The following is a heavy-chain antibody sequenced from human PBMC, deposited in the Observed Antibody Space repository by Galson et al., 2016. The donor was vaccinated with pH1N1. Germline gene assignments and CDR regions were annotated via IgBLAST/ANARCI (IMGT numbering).Heavy chain of an antibody. D-gene: IGHD1-26*01. Sequence: SVKVSCKASGYTFNIYGISWVRQAPGQGLEWMGWISPYNGNTNYAQKFQGRVYMTTDTSSSIVYMELMSLRPDDTAVYFCARMDLIAGDSTGAGDYYGMDVWGQGTTVTVSS. J-gene: IGHJ6*02. CDR1: GYTFNIYG. V-gene: IGHV1-18*01. CDR2: ISPYNGNT. CDR3: ARMDLIAGDSTGAGDYYGMDV.